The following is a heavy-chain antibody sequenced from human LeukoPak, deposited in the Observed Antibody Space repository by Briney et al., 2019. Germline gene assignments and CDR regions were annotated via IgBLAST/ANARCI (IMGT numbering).Heavy chain of an antibody. V-gene: IGHV4-34*01. CDR1: GCTFSDYY. CDR2: INHSGST. D-gene: IGHD6-13*01. Sequence: KASGTLSLTCAAYGCTFSDYYMTWIRQPPGKGLEWIAEINHSGSTNYYPSPKSRVTISLYTSKNQFSLKLSSATAADTAVYYCARMLVSARTFDIWGRGTMVTVSS. J-gene: IGHJ3*02. CDR3: ARMLVSARTFDI.